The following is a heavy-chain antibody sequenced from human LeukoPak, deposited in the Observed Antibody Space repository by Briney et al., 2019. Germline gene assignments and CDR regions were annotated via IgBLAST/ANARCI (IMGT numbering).Heavy chain of an antibody. V-gene: IGHV1-69*13. CDR1: GGTFSSYA. CDR2: IIPIFGTA. J-gene: IGHJ4*02. CDR3: AKAYYDILTGYCTYFDY. Sequence: SVKVSCKASGGTFSSYAISWVRQAPGQGLEWMGGIIPIFGTANYAQKFQGRVTITADESTSTAYMELSSLRSEDTAVYCCAKAYYDILTGYCTYFDYWGQGTLVTVSS. D-gene: IGHD3-9*01.